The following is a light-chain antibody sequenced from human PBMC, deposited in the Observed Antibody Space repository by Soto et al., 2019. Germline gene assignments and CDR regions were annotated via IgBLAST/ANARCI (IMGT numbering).Light chain of an antibody. Sequence: DIQMTQSPSSLSASVGDRVTITCRASQSISSYLNWYQQKPGKAPKLLIYAASSLQSGVPSRFSRSGSGTDFTLTISSLQPEDFATYYCQQSSSTPWTFGQGTKVEIK. CDR3: QQSSSTPWT. CDR2: AAS. J-gene: IGKJ1*01. CDR1: QSISSY. V-gene: IGKV1-39*01.